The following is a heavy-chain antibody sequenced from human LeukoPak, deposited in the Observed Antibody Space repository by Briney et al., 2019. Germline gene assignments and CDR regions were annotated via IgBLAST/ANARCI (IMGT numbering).Heavy chain of an antibody. CDR1: GFTFSSYA. Sequence: PGGSLRLSCAASGFTFSSYAISWVRQAPRNGLEWVSVISGGGGSTYYADSVKGRFTISRDNSKSTLYLQMNSLRAEDTAIYYCAKARFGVLTRWDYWGQGTLVTVSS. J-gene: IGHJ4*02. D-gene: IGHD3-3*01. CDR2: ISGGGGST. V-gene: IGHV3-23*01. CDR3: AKARFGVLTRWDY.